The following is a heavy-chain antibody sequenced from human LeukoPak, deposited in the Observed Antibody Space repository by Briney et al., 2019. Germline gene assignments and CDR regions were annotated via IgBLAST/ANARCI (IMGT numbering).Heavy chain of an antibody. CDR3: TRDRAYKTFDY. D-gene: IGHD3-16*01. V-gene: IGHV3-7*04. CDR1: GFTFSSSW. CDR2: IRPDGSEA. Sequence: GGSLRLSCAASGFTFSSSWMTWVRQAPGKGLEWVAVIRPDGSEAAYVDSVIGRFTISRDNAENSLFLQMISLRVEDTAVYYCTRDRAYKTFDYWGQGALVTVSS. J-gene: IGHJ4*02.